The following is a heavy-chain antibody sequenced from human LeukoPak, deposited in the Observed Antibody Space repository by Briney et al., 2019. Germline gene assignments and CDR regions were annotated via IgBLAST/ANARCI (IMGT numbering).Heavy chain of an antibody. CDR3: ARESGGGVLGYFDL. CDR1: GFTFIDHC. D-gene: IGHD3-10*01. Sequence: GSLRLSCAASGFTFIDHCMDWVRQAPGKGLEWVGRTRNKANSYTTEYAASVKGRFTISRDDSKKSLYLQMNSLKTEDTAVYYCARESGGGVLGYFDLWGRGTLVGVSS. J-gene: IGHJ2*01. V-gene: IGHV3-72*01. CDR2: TRNKANSYTT.